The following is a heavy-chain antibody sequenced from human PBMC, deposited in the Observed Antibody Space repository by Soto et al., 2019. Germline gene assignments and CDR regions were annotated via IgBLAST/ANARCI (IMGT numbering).Heavy chain of an antibody. CDR3: ARLPGAGYSSSWDFDY. D-gene: IGHD6-13*01. CDR2: IIPIFGTA. V-gene: IGHV1-69*12. CDR1: GGTFSSYA. Sequence: QVQLVQSGAEVKKPGSSVKVSCKASGGTFSSYAISWVRQAPGQGLEWMGGIIPIFGTANYAQKFQGRVTITADESTSTADMELSSLRSEDTAVYYCARLPGAGYSSSWDFDYWGQGTLVTVSS. J-gene: IGHJ4*02.